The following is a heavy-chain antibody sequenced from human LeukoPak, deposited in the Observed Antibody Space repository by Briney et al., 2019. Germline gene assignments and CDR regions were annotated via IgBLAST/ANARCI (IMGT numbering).Heavy chain of an antibody. J-gene: IGHJ5*02. CDR3: ARQGRRYNWFDP. CDR1: GYSISSDYY. V-gene: IGHV4-38-2*02. CDR2: IYYSGST. Sequence: SETLSLTCTVSGYSISSDYYWGWIRPPPGKGLEWIGSIYYSGSTYYNPSLKSRVTISVDTSKNQFSLKLSSVTAADTAVYYCARQGRRYNWFDPWGQGTLVTVSS.